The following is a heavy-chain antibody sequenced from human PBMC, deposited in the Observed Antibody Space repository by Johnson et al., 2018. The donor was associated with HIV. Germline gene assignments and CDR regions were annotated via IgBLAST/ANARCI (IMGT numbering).Heavy chain of an antibody. D-gene: IGHD3-22*01. J-gene: IGHJ3*02. V-gene: IGHV3-74*01. CDR2: INSDGSST. Sequence: EQLVESGGGLVQPGGSLRLSCAASGFTFSSYWMHWVSQAPGKGLVWVSRINSDGSSTSYADSVKGRFTISRDKAKNTLYLQMNSLRAEDTALYYCAKDRGDMPDYDSSVTDAFDIWGQGTMVTVSS. CDR3: AKDRGDMPDYDSSVTDAFDI. CDR1: GFTFSSYW.